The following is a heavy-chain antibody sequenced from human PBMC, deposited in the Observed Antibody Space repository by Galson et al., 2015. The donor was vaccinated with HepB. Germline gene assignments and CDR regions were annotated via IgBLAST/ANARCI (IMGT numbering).Heavy chain of an antibody. V-gene: IGHV2-70*11. J-gene: IGHJ2*01. Sequence: PALVKPTQTLTLTCTFSGFSLSTSGMCVSWIRQPPGKALEWLARIDWDDDKYYSTSLKTRLTISKDTSKNQVVLTMTNMDPVDTATYYCARIPAGGTRGYFDLWGRGTLVTVSS. D-gene: IGHD4-23*01. CDR2: IDWDDDK. CDR3: ARIPAGGTRGYFDL. CDR1: GFSLSTSGMC.